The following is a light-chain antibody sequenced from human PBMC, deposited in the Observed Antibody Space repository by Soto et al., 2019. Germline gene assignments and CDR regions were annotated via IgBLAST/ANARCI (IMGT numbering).Light chain of an antibody. V-gene: IGKV1-5*01. CDR2: DAS. CDR3: QQSNSYPWT. CDR1: RSMITW. J-gene: IGKJ1*01. Sequence: DIQMTQSPSTLSASVGDRVTITCRASRSMITWLAWFQQKPGKAPKLLIYDASNLESGIPSRFSGSGSGTEFTLTISSLQPDDFATYYCQQSNSYPWTFGQGTKVEI.